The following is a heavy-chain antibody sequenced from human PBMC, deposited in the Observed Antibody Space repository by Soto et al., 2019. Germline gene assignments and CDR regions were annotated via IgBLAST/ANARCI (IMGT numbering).Heavy chain of an antibody. D-gene: IGHD3-9*01. CDR1: GFTFSSYA. CDR2: ISGSGGST. J-gene: IGHJ4*02. Sequence: PGGSLRLACAASGFTFSSYAMSWVRQAPGKGLEWVSAISGSGGSTYYADSVKGRFTISRDNSKNTLYLQMNGLRAEDTAVYYCARSDDKDILTGCYNWGQGALVTVSS. CDR3: ARSDDKDILTGCYN. V-gene: IGHV3-23*01.